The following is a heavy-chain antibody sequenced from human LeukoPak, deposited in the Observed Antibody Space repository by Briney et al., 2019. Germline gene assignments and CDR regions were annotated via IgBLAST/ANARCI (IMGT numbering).Heavy chain of an antibody. D-gene: IGHD1-26*01. CDR3: ATVSGSRYGMDV. Sequence: GASVKVSCKASGYTFTSYAMHWVRQAPGQRLEWMGWINAGNGNTKYSQKFQGRVTITRDTSASTAYMELSSLRSEDTAVYYCATVSGSRYGMDVWGQGTTVTVSS. V-gene: IGHV1-3*01. CDR1: GYTFTSYA. J-gene: IGHJ6*02. CDR2: INAGNGNT.